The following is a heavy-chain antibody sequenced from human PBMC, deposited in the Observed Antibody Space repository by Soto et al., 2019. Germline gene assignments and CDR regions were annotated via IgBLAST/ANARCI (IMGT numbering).Heavy chain of an antibody. J-gene: IGHJ4*02. V-gene: IGHV3-23*01. Sequence: EVQLLESGGGLVQPGGSLRLSCAASGVTFTSYAMTWVRQVPGEGLQWVSSISKSGDSTYYADSVKGRFTTSRDDSKNTLYLQMNSLRAEDTAIYYCGKGSLGFDYWGQGTLVTVSS. CDR3: GKGSLGFDY. CDR1: GVTFTSYA. CDR2: ISKSGDST.